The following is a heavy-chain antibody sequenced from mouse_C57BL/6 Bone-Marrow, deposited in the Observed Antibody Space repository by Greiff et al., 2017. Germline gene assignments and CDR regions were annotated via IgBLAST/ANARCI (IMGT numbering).Heavy chain of an antibody. J-gene: IGHJ3*01. CDR3: ARTGDSSGYPAWFAY. V-gene: IGHV1-76*01. D-gene: IGHD3-2*02. CDR2: IYPGSGNT. Sequence: QVQLKESGVELVRPGASVKLSCKASGYTFTDYYINWVKQRPGQGLEWIARIYPGSGNTYYNEKFKGKATLTAEKSSSTAYMQLSSLTSEDSAVYFCARTGDSSGYPAWFAYWGQGTLVTVSA. CDR1: GYTFTDYY.